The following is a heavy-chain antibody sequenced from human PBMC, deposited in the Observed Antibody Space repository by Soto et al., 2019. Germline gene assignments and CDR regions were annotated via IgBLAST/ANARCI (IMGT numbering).Heavy chain of an antibody. Sequence: QVTLKESGPVLVKPTETLTLTCSVSGFSLSKARMGVSWIRQPPGKALEWLAHIFWNDERSYNTSLKNRLTISRDTSKSQVVLTMTNVDPVDTGTYFCARAMREGLPIYSFDSWGQGTLVTVSS. D-gene: IGHD1-26*01. CDR2: IFWNDER. CDR3: ARAMREGLPIYSFDS. J-gene: IGHJ4*02. CDR1: GFSLSKARMG. V-gene: IGHV2-26*01.